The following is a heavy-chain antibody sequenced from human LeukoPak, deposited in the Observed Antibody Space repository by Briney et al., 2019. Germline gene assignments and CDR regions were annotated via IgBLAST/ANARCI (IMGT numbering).Heavy chain of an antibody. CDR3: ARESAQPLGGPIDY. CDR1: GGTFSSYD. Sequence: GASVKVSCKASGGTFSSYDISWVRQAPGQGLEWMGGIMPMFGKANYAQKFQGRVTTTADKATSTAYMELSSLRSEDTAVYYCARESAQPLGGPIDYWGQGTLVTVSS. J-gene: IGHJ4*02. V-gene: IGHV1-69*06. D-gene: IGHD3-16*01. CDR2: IMPMFGKA.